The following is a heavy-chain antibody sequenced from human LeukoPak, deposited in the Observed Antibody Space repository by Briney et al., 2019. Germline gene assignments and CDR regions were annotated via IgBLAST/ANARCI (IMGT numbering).Heavy chain of an antibody. CDR1: EFTVSSNY. J-gene: IGHJ4*02. Sequence: GGSLRLSCAASEFTVSSNYMNWVRQAPGKGLEWVSVIYSGGSTYYADSVKGRFTISRDTSKNTLYLQMNSLRAEDTAVYYCAGEVPQLYFNFWGQGTLVTVSS. V-gene: IGHV3-66*01. CDR2: IYSGGST. D-gene: IGHD1-1*01. CDR3: AGEVPQLYFNF.